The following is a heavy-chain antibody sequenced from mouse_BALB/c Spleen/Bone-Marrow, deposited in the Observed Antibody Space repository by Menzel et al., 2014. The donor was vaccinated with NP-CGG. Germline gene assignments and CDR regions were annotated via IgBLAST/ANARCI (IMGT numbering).Heavy chain of an antibody. J-gene: IGHJ4*01. V-gene: IGHV1-69*02. CDR3: ARGVVYYYAMDY. CDR2: IDPSDSYS. Sequence: VKLQESGAELAKPGASVKLSCKASGYTFTNYWMHWVKQRPGQGLEWIGEIDPSDSYSNYNQNFKGKATLTVDKSSSTAYMQLTSLTSEDSAVYYCARGVVYYYAMDYWGQGTSVTVSS. CDR1: GYTFTNYW.